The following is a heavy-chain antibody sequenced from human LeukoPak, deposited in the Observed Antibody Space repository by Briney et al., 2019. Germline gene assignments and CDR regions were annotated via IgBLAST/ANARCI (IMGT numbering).Heavy chain of an antibody. CDR1: SASISSSPYY. CDR3: ARVGYGSGGRYYYYYMDV. D-gene: IGHD3-10*01. Sequence: PSETLSLTCTVSSASISSSPYYWGWIRQSPGKGLEWIGSISYGGTTYYNPSLKSRVTISVDTSKNHFSLKLGSVTAADTAVYYCARVGYGSGGRYYYYYMDVWGKGTTVTVSS. V-gene: IGHV4-39*02. CDR2: ISYGGTT. J-gene: IGHJ6*03.